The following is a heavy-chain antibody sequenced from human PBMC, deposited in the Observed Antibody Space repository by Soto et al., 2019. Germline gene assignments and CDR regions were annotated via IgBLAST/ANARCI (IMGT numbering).Heavy chain of an antibody. D-gene: IGHD4-4*01. Sequence: QVQLVESGGGVVQPGRSLRLSCAASGFTFSSYGMHWVRQAPGKGLEWVAVISYDGSNKYYADSVKGRFTISRDNSKNTLYLQMNSLRAEDTAVYYCAAVLGLQETYYYYYDYMDVWGKGTTVTVSS. CDR2: ISYDGSNK. J-gene: IGHJ6*03. V-gene: IGHV3-30*03. CDR1: GFTFSSYG. CDR3: AAVLGLQETYYYYYDYMDV.